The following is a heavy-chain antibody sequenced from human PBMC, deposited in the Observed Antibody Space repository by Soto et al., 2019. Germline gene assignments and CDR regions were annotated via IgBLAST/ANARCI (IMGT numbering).Heavy chain of an antibody. CDR3: ARFVVVVAATPGNWFDP. CDR1: GGTFSSYA. V-gene: IGHV1-69*13. J-gene: IGHJ5*02. CDR2: IIPIFGTA. Sequence: SVKVSCKASGGTFSSYAISWVRQAPGQGLEWMGGIIPIFGTANYAQKFQGRVTITADESTSTAYMELSSLRSEDTAVYYCARFVVVVAATPGNWFDPWGQGTLVTVSS. D-gene: IGHD2-15*01.